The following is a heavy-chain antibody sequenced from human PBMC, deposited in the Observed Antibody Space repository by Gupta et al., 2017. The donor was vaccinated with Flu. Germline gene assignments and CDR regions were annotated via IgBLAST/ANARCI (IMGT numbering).Heavy chain of an antibody. CDR3: AGDWNGLSP. J-gene: IGHJ5*02. D-gene: IGHD1-1*01. CDR1: GLTFSRYR. V-gene: IGHV3-74*01. Sequence: GQLVESGGGLVQPGGSLRLSCEGSGLTFSRYRMHWVRQAPGKGLVWVASVADDGSDRSYADAVKGRFTISRDNAKNIVHLQINSLRVEDTALYYCAGDWNGLSPWGQGALVTVSS. CDR2: VADDGSDR.